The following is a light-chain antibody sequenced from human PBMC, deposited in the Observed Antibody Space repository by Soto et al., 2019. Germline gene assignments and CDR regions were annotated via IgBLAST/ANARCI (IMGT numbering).Light chain of an antibody. CDR2: GAS. J-gene: IGKJ3*01. Sequence: EIVLTQSPGTLSVSPGERVTLSCRASQSVGSSYLAWYQQRPGQAPRLLIFGASYRATGIPDRFSGSGSGTDFTLTISRLEPEDFAVYYCQQYRSSPPEFTFGPGTKVDSK. CDR1: QSVGSSY. CDR3: QQYRSSPPEFT. V-gene: IGKV3-20*01.